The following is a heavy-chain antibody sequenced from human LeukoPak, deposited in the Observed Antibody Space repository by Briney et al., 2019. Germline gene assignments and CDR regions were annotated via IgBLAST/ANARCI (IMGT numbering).Heavy chain of an antibody. D-gene: IGHD3-9*01. V-gene: IGHV1-24*01. CDR1: GYTLTELS. J-gene: IGHJ4*02. Sequence: ASVKVSCKVSGYTLTELSMHWVRQAPGKGFEWMGGFDPEDGETIYAQKFQGRVTMTEDTSTDTAYMELRSLRSEDTAVYYCATGAGGGYFDWGQGTLVTVSS. CDR2: FDPEDGET. CDR3: ATGAGGGYFD.